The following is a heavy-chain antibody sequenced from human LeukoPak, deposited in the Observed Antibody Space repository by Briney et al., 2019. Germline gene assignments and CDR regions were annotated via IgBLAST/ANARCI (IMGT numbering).Heavy chain of an antibody. D-gene: IGHD3-3*01. CDR1: GFTFSSYA. J-gene: IGHJ4*02. CDR2: ISYDGSNK. CDR3: AREGRLTIFGVSL. Sequence: QSGGSLRLSCAASGFTFSSYAMYWVRQAPGKGLEWVAVISYDGSNKYYADSVKGRLTISRDNAKNSLYLQMNSLRAEDTAVYYCAREGRLTIFGVSLWGQGTLVTVSS. V-gene: IGHV3-30-3*01.